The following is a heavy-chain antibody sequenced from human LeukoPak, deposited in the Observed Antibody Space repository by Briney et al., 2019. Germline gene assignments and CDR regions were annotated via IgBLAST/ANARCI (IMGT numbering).Heavy chain of an antibody. D-gene: IGHD3-22*01. Sequence: GGSLRLSCAASGFTFSSYAMSWVRQAPGKGLEWVSAISGSGGSTYYADSVKGRFTISRDNSKNTLYLQMNSLRDEDTAVYYCARRQADYYNSSGYYYGYWGQGTLVTVSS. CDR3: ARRQADYYNSSGYYYGY. CDR1: GFTFSSYA. J-gene: IGHJ4*02. CDR2: ISGSGGST. V-gene: IGHV3-23*01.